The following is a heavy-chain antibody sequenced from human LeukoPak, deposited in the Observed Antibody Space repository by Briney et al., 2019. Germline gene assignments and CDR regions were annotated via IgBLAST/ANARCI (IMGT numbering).Heavy chain of an antibody. CDR2: IFYSGST. CDR1: GGSISSSSHY. J-gene: IGHJ4*02. CDR3: ARFDRGGDYFDY. D-gene: IGHD3-16*02. V-gene: IGHV4-39*01. Sequence: SETLSLTCTVSGGSISSSSHYWGWIRQPPGKGLEWTASIFYSGSTYYNPSLKSRVTISVDTSKNQFSLKLTSVTAADTAVYYCARFDRGGDYFDYWGQGTLVTVSS.